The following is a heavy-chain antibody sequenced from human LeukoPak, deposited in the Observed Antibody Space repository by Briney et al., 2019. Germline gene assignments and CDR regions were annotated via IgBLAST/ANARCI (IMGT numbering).Heavy chain of an antibody. D-gene: IGHD3-22*01. V-gene: IGHV3-30*04. CDR3: ARGGDVTMIEVVTPDPFDI. CDR1: GFTFANYG. Sequence: GGSLRLSCAASGFTFANYGLHWVRQAPGKGLEWVATILYDGSKKYYADSVKGRFTCSRDNSKITLDLQLNNLSAEDTAVLYCARGGDVTMIEVVTPDPFDIWGQGTMVTVSS. J-gene: IGHJ3*02. CDR2: ILYDGSKK.